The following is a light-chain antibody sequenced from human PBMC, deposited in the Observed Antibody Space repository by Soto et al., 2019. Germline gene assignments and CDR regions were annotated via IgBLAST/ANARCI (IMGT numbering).Light chain of an antibody. CDR3: QQYGSSLLT. CDR1: QSVSSN. Sequence: EIVLTQSPATLSLSPGERATLSCRASQSVSSNLAWYQQKPGQAPRLLIYGASSRATGIPDRFSGSGSGTDFTLTISRLEPEDFAVYYCQQYGSSLLTFGGGTKVDI. CDR2: GAS. J-gene: IGKJ4*01. V-gene: IGKV3-20*01.